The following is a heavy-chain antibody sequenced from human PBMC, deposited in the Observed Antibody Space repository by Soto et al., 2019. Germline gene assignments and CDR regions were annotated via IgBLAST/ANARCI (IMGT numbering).Heavy chain of an antibody. V-gene: IGHV5-51*01. CDR2: IYPGDSDV. CDR1: GHSFTNYW. D-gene: IGHD3-16*01. Sequence: GESLKISCKGSGHSFTNYWSGWVRQMPGKGLEWMGDIYPGDSDVKYSPSFQGQVTISVDKSVSTAYLQWSSLKASDTAIYYCARRGPSEEWFDPWGQGTLVTVSS. J-gene: IGHJ5*02. CDR3: ARRGPSEEWFDP.